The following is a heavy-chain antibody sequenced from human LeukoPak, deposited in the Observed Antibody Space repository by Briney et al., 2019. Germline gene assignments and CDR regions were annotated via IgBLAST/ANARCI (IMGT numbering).Heavy chain of an antibody. D-gene: IGHD3-9*01. CDR3: AREQAALGRYFDWLPFDY. CDR2: INHSGST. V-gene: IGHV4-34*01. CDR1: GVSFSGYY. J-gene: IGHJ4*02. Sequence: PSETLSLTCAVYGVSFSGYYWSWLRQPPGKGLEWIGEINHSGSTNYNPSLKSRVTISVDTSKNQFSLKLSSVTAADTAVYYCAREQAALGRYFDWLPFDYWGQGTLVTVSS.